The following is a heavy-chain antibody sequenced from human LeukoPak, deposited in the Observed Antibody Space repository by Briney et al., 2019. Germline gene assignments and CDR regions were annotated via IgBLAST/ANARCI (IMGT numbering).Heavy chain of an antibody. CDR3: ARVPSIWYSSSWYKYYYGMDV. J-gene: IGHJ6*02. CDR2: IYYSGTT. D-gene: IGHD6-13*01. Sequence: SETLSLTCTVSGGSISSSSYYWGWIRQPPGKGLDWVGNIYYSGTTNYNPSLKSRVTISVDTSKNQFSLKLSSVTAADTAVYYCARVPSIWYSSSWYKYYYGMDVWGQGTTVTVSS. V-gene: IGHV4-39*07. CDR1: GGSISSSSYY.